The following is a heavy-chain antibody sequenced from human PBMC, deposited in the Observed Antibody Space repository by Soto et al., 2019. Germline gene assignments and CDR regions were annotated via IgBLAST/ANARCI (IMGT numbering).Heavy chain of an antibody. Sequence: QVQLQESGPGLVKPSGTLSLTCEVSGGSISSNYWWSWVRQPPGKGLEWIGEMYHSGSTNYNPSLKTRVTISVDKSNNQFFSDLTSVTAADTAVYYCARLHMSTFVGHVYRPFDIWGQGTMVTVSS. CDR2: MYHSGST. J-gene: IGHJ3*02. CDR1: GGSISSNYW. D-gene: IGHD3-16*01. V-gene: IGHV4-4*02. CDR3: ARLHMSTFVGHVYRPFDI.